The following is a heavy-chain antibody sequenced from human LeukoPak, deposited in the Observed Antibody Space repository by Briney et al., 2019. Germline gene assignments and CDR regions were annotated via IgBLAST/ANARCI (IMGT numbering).Heavy chain of an antibody. CDR3: ARVITMIVVAPSGDAFDI. CDR2: IYPRDSDT. CDR1: GYSFTSYW. V-gene: IGHV5-51*01. D-gene: IGHD3-22*01. Sequence: GESLKISCKGSGYSFTSYWIGWVRQMPGKGLEWMGIIYPRDSDTRYSPSFQGQVTISADKSISTAYLQWSSLKASDTAMYYCARVITMIVVAPSGDAFDIWGQGTMVTVSS. J-gene: IGHJ3*02.